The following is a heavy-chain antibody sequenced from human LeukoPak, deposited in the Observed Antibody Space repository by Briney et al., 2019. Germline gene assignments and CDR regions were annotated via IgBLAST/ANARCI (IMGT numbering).Heavy chain of an antibody. D-gene: IGHD6-19*01. J-gene: IGHJ4*02. CDR2: ITWNSGTI. Sequence: GGSLGLSCAASGFRFDDYAMYWVRQGPGKGLGWVSGITWNSGTIDYADSVKGRFTSSRDNAKSSLYLQMNSLRAEDTALYYCAKGSDSGWYQDYWGQGTLVTVST. CDR1: GFRFDDYA. CDR3: AKGSDSGWYQDY. V-gene: IGHV3-9*01.